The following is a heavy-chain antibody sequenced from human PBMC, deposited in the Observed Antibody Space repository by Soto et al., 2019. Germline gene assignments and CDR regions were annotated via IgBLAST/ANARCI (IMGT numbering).Heavy chain of an antibody. CDR2: IYYSGST. CDR1: GGSISSGGYY. Sequence: SETLSLTCTVSGGSISSGGYYWSWIRQHPGKGLEWIGYIYYSGSTYYNPSLKSRVTISVDTSKNQFSLKLSSVTAADTAVYYCARDSQSSPWGYSYGKISYYSYGLDVWGQGTTVTVSS. J-gene: IGHJ6*02. CDR3: ARDSQSSPWGYSYGKISYYSYGLDV. D-gene: IGHD5-18*01. V-gene: IGHV4-31*03.